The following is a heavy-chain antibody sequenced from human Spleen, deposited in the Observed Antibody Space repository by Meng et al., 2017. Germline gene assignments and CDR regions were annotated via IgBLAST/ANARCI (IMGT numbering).Heavy chain of an antibody. D-gene: IGHD4-11*01. V-gene: IGHV4-34*01. J-gene: IGHJ4*02. CDR1: GGSFSDYY. Sequence: QVALRRWGAGRLKPSGTLALTCVVSGGSFSDYYWSWIRQPPGKGLEWIGEINHSGSTNYNPSLESRATISVDTSQNNLSLKLSSVTAADSAVYYCARGPTTMAHDFDYWGQGTLVTVSS. CDR2: INHSGST. CDR3: ARGPTTMAHDFDY.